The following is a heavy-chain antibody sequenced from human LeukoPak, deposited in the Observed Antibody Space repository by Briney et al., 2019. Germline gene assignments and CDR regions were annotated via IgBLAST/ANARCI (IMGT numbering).Heavy chain of an antibody. D-gene: IGHD3-22*01. CDR2: ITASSSST. V-gene: IGHV3-21*01. CDR1: GFTFSNYG. CDR3: ARERFDSSGYYYH. J-gene: IGHJ5*02. Sequence: GGSLRLSCEASGFTFSNYGMGWVRQAPGKGLEWVSAITASSSSTHDADSVQGRFTISRDNAKNSLYLQMNSLRAEDTAVYYCARERFDSSGYYYHWGQGTLVTVSS.